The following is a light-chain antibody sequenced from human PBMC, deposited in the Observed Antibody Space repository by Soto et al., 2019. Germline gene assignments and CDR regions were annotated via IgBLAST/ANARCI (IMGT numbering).Light chain of an antibody. CDR1: QSVSSK. J-gene: IGKJ1*01. Sequence: EIVMTQSPATLSVSPGERATLSCRASQSVSSKLAWYQQKPGQAPRLLIYGASTRATGIPARFSGSGSGIEFTLTISSLQSEDFAVYSCQQYNNWPRTFGQGTKVEIK. CDR3: QQYNNWPRT. CDR2: GAS. V-gene: IGKV3-15*01.